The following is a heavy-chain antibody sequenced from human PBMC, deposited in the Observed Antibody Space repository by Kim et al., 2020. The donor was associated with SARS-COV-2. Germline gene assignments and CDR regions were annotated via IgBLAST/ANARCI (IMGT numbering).Heavy chain of an antibody. V-gene: IGHV4-34*01. Sequence: SETLSLTCAVYGGSFSGYYWSWIRQPPGKGLEWIGEINHSGSTNYNPSLKSRVTISVDTSKNQFSLKLSSVTAAATAVYYCSIPSRRGTLQYYFAYWRQG. J-gene: IGHJ4*02. CDR2: INHSGST. D-gene: IGHD4-4*01. CDR3: SIPSRRGTLQYYFAY. CDR1: GGSFSGYY.